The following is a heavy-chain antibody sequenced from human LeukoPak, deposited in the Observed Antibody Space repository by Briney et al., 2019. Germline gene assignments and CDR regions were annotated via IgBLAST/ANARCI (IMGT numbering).Heavy chain of an antibody. Sequence: PSETLSLTCTVSGGSISSGGYCWSWLRQRPGEGLQWIGYICSSGSTYYNASLKSRVSMSTDTSNNQFYLRLNYVTAADTAVYYCARDRQLQWFGEFNIDFDYWGQGTLVTVSS. V-gene: IGHV4-31*03. CDR1: GGSISSGGYC. J-gene: IGHJ4*02. D-gene: IGHD3-10*01. CDR2: ICSSGST. CDR3: ARDRQLQWFGEFNIDFDY.